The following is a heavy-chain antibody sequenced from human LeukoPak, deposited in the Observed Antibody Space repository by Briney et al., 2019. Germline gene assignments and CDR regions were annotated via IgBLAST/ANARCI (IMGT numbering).Heavy chain of an antibody. CDR2: ISYDGSNK. V-gene: IGHV3-30-3*01. CDR1: GFTFSSYA. D-gene: IGHD6-13*01. CDR3: ARRSSTPRSYFDY. Sequence: GGSLRLSCAASGFTFSSYAMHWVRQAPGKGLEWVAVISYDGSNKYYADSVKGRFTISRDNSKNTLYLQMNSLRAEDTAVYYCARRSSTPRSYFDYWGQGTLVTVSS. J-gene: IGHJ4*02.